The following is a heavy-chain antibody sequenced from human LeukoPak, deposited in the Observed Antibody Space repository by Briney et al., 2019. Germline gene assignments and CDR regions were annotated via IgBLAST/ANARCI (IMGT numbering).Heavy chain of an antibody. Sequence: GGPLRLSCVASGFTFGKYWMSWVRQAPGKGLEWVANIKLDGSEKNYVDSVKGRFTISRDNTKNSLYLQMNSLRAEDTAVFYCARDQYDTWSRRGNFDSWGQGTLVIVSS. D-gene: IGHD3-3*01. J-gene: IGHJ4*02. CDR1: GFTFGKYW. V-gene: IGHV3-7*03. CDR2: IKLDGSEK. CDR3: ARDQYDTWSRRGNFDS.